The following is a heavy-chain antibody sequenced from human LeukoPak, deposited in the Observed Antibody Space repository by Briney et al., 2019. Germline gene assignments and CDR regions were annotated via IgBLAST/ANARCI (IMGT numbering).Heavy chain of an antibody. J-gene: IGHJ4*02. CDR3: ARNYYGSGSYYSHFDY. CDR2: TYYRSKWDN. V-gene: IGHV6-1*01. CDR1: GDSVSSNSAT. Sequence: PSQTLSLTCAISGDSVSSNSATWNWIRQSPSRGLEWLGRTYYRSKWDNDYAVSVKSRITTNPDTSKNQFSLQLKSVTPEDTAVYYCARNYYGSGSYYSHFDYWGQGTLVTVSS. D-gene: IGHD3-10*01.